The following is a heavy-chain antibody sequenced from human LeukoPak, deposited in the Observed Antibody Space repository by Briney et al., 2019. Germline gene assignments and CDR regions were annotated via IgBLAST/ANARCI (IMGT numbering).Heavy chain of an antibody. J-gene: IGHJ5*02. Sequence: PGGSLRLFCAVSGFTFRSYWMTGARQAPGEGVEWVANLKPGGSDKYYVGSVKDRFTISRDNAKNSLYLQMNSLRAEDTAVYYCARDAYNYASESWGQGTLVTVSS. V-gene: IGHV3-7*01. D-gene: IGHD3-10*01. CDR3: ARDAYNYASES. CDR2: LKPGGSDK. CDR1: GFTFRSYW.